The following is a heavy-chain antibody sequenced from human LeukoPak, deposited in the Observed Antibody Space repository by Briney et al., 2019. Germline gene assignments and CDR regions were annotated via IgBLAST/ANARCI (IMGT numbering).Heavy chain of an antibody. CDR3: AREGPRGNSQFDY. J-gene: IGHJ4*02. D-gene: IGHD2/OR15-2a*01. V-gene: IGHV3-33*01. Sequence: GGSLRLSCAASGFTFSSYGMHWVRQAPGKGLEWVAPIWYDGSNKYYTDSVKGRLTISRDNSKNTLYLQMNSLRAEDTAIYYCAREGPRGNSQFDYWGQGTLVTVSS. CDR2: IWYDGSNK. CDR1: GFTFSSYG.